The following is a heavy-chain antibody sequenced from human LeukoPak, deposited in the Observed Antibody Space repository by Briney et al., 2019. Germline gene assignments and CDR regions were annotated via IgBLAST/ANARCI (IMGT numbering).Heavy chain of an antibody. CDR3: ARGAGWWPY. CDR1: GGSISSYY. CDR2: IYYSETT. D-gene: IGHD6-19*01. V-gene: IGHV4-59*01. Sequence: SETLSLTCTVSGGSISSYYWSWIRQPPGKGLEWIGYIYYSETTNYNPSLKSRLTISVETSKNQFSLKLRSVTAADTAVYYCARGAGWWPYWGQGTLVTVSS. J-gene: IGHJ4*02.